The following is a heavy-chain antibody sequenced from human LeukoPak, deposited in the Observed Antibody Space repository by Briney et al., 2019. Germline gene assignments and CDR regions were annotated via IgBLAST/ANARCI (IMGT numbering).Heavy chain of an antibody. V-gene: IGHV4-39*07. CDR2: SHYGGST. J-gene: IGHJ6*03. D-gene: IGHD6-13*01. Sequence: SETLSLTCTVAGGSISSSGYYWGWIRQPPGKGLEWIGSSHYGGSTYYNPSLKSRVTISVDTSKNQFSLKLRSVTAADTAVYYCARGGSSWYMGTYYYYYMDVWGKGTTVTVSS. CDR1: GGSISSSGYY. CDR3: ARGGSSWYMGTYYYYYMDV.